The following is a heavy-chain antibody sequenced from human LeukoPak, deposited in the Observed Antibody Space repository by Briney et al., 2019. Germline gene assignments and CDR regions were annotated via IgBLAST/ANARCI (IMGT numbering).Heavy chain of an antibody. CDR2: IRYDGSNE. Sequence: SGGSLRLSCAASGFTFSSYGMHWVRQAPGKGLEWVAFIRYDGSNEYYADSVEGRFTISRDNSKNTLDLQMNSLRAEDTAVYYCAKDTGRDFDYWGQGTLVTVSS. CDR1: GFTFSSYG. D-gene: IGHD2-8*02. J-gene: IGHJ4*02. V-gene: IGHV3-30*02. CDR3: AKDTGRDFDY.